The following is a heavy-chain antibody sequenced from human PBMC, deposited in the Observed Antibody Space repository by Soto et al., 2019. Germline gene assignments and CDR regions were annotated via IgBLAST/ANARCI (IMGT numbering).Heavy chain of an antibody. J-gene: IGHJ4*02. V-gene: IGHV3-23*01. D-gene: IGHD3-22*01. Sequence: EVQLLESGGGLVQPGGSLRLSCAASGFTFSSYAMSWVRQAPGKGLEWVSAISGSGGSTYYADSVKGRFTISRDNAKNTLYLQMNSLRAEDTAVYYCAKDNYYDSSGYYGHWGQGTLVTVSS. CDR1: GFTFSSYA. CDR2: ISGSGGST. CDR3: AKDNYYDSSGYYGH.